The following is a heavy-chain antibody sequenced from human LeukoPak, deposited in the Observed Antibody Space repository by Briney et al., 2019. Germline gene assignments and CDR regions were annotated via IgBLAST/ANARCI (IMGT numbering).Heavy chain of an antibody. V-gene: IGHV3-23*01. Sequence: PGGSLRLSCAASGFTFTSYAMGWVRQAPGKGLEWVSTISSSSDKTYYADSVKGRFTISRDNSKNTLYLQMNSLRAEDTAVYYCAKAAGGSYPGRGADFDYWGQGTLVTVSS. D-gene: IGHD1-26*01. CDR3: AKAAGGSYPGRGADFDY. CDR2: ISSSSDKT. J-gene: IGHJ4*02. CDR1: GFTFTSYA.